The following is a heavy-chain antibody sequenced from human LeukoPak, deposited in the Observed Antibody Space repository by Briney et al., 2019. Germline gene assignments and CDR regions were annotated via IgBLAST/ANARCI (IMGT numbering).Heavy chain of an antibody. CDR1: GFTFSDYY. D-gene: IGHD5-24*01. CDR3: ARDYEGYKEGLY. Sequence: GGSLRLSCAASGFTFSDYYMTWIRQAPGKGLDWVSYISSSGASIYYADSVKGRFTISRDNTKNSLHLQMNNLRVEDTAVYYCARDYEGYKEGLYWGQGTLVTVSS. CDR2: ISSSGASI. V-gene: IGHV3-11*01. J-gene: IGHJ4*02.